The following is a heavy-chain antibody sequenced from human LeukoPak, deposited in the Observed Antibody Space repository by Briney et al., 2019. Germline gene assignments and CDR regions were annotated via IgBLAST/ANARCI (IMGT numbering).Heavy chain of an antibody. CDR2: IRSKAYGGTT. CDR3: TRDGPSEYYDSSGYYGYFDY. CDR1: GFTFGDYA. J-gene: IGHJ4*02. Sequence: GGSLRLSCTASGFTFGDYAMSWFRQAPGKGLEWVGFIRSKAYGGTTEYAASVKGRFTISRDDSKSIAYLQMNSLKTEDTAVYYCTRDGPSEYYDSSGYYGYFDYWGQGSLVTVSS. V-gene: IGHV3-49*03. D-gene: IGHD3-22*01.